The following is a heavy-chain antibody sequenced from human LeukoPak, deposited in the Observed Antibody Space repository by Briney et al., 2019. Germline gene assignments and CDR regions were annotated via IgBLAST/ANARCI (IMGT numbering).Heavy chain of an antibody. Sequence: GASVKVSCKASGYTFTSYGISWVRQAPGQGLEWMGWISAYNGNTNYAQKLQGRVTMTTDTSTSTAYMELRSLRSDDTAVCYCARDRFAVAGLGSMDVWGQGTTVTVSS. CDR3: ARDRFAVAGLGSMDV. CDR1: GYTFTSYG. D-gene: IGHD6-19*01. CDR2: ISAYNGNT. V-gene: IGHV1-18*01. J-gene: IGHJ6*02.